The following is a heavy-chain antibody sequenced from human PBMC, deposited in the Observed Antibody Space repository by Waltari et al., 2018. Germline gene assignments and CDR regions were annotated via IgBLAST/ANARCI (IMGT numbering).Heavy chain of an antibody. D-gene: IGHD6-19*01. CDR2: IRYDGSNK. CDR1: GFTFSSYG. Sequence: QVQLVESGGGVVQPGGSLRLSCAASGFTFSSYGMHWVRQAPGKGLEWVAFIRYDGSNKYYADYDEGRFTISRDNSKNTLYLQMNSLSAEDTAVYYCAKDQGSGPYYFDYWGQGTLVTVSS. CDR3: AKDQGSGPYYFDY. V-gene: IGHV3-30*02. J-gene: IGHJ4*02.